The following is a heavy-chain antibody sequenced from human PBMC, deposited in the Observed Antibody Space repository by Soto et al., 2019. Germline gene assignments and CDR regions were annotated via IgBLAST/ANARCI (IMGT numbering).Heavy chain of an antibody. CDR2: IWYDGSNK. Sequence: QVQLVESGGGVVQPGRSLRLSCAASGFTFSSYGMHWVRQAPGKGLEWVAVIWYDGSNKYYADSVKGRFTISRDNSKNTLYLKMNSLRAEDTAVYYCARGYYYDSSGYYYLPEYFQHWGQGTLVTVSS. D-gene: IGHD3-22*01. J-gene: IGHJ1*01. V-gene: IGHV3-33*01. CDR1: GFTFSSYG. CDR3: ARGYYYDSSGYYYLPEYFQH.